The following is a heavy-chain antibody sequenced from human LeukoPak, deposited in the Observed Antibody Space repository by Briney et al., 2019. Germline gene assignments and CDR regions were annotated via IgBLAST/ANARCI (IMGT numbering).Heavy chain of an antibody. CDR2: IYTSGST. J-gene: IGHJ4*02. D-gene: IGHD4-17*01. CDR1: GGSISSGSYY. CDR3: ASQGPGYGAVGRYFDY. V-gene: IGHV4-61*02. Sequence: SETLSLTCTVSGGSISSGSYYWSWIRQPAGKGLEWIGRIYTSGSTNYNPSLKSRVTISVDTSKNQFPLKLSSVTAADTAVYYCASQGPGYGAVGRYFDYWGQGTLVTVSS.